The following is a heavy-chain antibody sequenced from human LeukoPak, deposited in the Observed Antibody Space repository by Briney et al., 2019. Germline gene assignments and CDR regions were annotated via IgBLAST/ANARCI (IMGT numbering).Heavy chain of an antibody. CDR3: TTGGPHYDGNPLDF. Sequence: PGGSLRLSCAASGLTFSNAYMSWVRQAPGKGLERVGRIKSNVDGGTTDYAEPVKGRFTISRDDSKNTLYLQMNSLKTEDTAVYYCTTGGPHYDGNPLDFWGQGTLVTVSS. J-gene: IGHJ4*02. CDR2: IKSNVDGGTT. CDR1: GLTFSNAY. V-gene: IGHV3-15*01. D-gene: IGHD4-23*01.